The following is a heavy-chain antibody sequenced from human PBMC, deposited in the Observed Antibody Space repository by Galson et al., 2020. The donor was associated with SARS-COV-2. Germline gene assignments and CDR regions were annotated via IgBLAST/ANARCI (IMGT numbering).Heavy chain of an antibody. CDR3: ATVPGPYYDYVWGSYRY. D-gene: IGHD3-16*02. Sequence: ASVKVSCKASGSTFTRYYMHWVRQAPGPGLEWMGWINPNTGGTNYAQKFQGRVTMTRDTSISTAYMELSRLRSDDTAVYYCATVPGPYYDYVWGSYRYWGQGTLVTVSS. CDR1: GSTFTRYY. J-gene: IGHJ4*02. V-gene: IGHV1-2*02. CDR2: INPNTGGT.